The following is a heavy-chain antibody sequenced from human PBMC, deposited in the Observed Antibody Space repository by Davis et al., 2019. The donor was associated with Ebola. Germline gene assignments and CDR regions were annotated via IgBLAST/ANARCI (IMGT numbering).Heavy chain of an antibody. CDR1: GDSISSHY. CDR3: ARLNADSRGWEFDY. J-gene: IGHJ4*02. V-gene: IGHV4-59*08. D-gene: IGHD6-19*01. CDR2: FYSRGSA. Sequence: GSLRLSCTVSGDSISSHYWSWIRQSPGKGLEWIGYFYSRGSASYNPSLKSRVTISLHTSKNQFSLNLTSVTAADTAIYYCARLNADSRGWEFDYWGQGTLVTVSS.